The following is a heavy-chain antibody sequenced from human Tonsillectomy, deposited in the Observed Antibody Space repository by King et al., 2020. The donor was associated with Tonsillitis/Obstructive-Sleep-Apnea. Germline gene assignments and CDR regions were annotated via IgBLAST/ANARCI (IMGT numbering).Heavy chain of an antibody. CDR3: ARRLAPGTPENWFDP. V-gene: IGHV4-59*08. CDR2: IYHSGST. Sequence: VQLQESGPGLVRPSETLSLICTVSGGSISSYYWSWIRQPPGKGLEWIGCIYHSGSTNYNPSLKSRLTLSIDTSKNQFSLKLSSVTAADTAVYYCARRLAPGTPENWFDPWGQGTLVTVSS. CDR1: GGSISSYY. D-gene: IGHD1-1*01. J-gene: IGHJ5*02.